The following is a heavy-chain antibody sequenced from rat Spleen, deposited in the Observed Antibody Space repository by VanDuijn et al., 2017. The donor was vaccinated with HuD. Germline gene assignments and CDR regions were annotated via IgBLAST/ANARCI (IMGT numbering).Heavy chain of an antibody. D-gene: IGHD1-4*01. V-gene: IGHV5-31*01. CDR2: ITNTGGST. Sequence: EVQLVESGGGLVQPGRSLKLSCVASGFTFNYYWMTWIRQAPGKGLEWVASITNTGGSTYYPDSVKGRFTISRDNAKSSLYLQMDSLRSEDTATYYCTTEPGYNSYFAYWGQGVMVTVSS. J-gene: IGHJ2*01. CDR1: GFTFNYYW. CDR3: TTEPGYNSYFAY.